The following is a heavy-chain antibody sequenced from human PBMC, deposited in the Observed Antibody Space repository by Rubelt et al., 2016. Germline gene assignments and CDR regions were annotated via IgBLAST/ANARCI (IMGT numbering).Heavy chain of an antibody. CDR3: AKDYGSGSPYYGMDV. J-gene: IGHJ6*02. Sequence: QVQLVESGGGVVQPGRSLRLSCAASGFTFSSYGMHWVRQAPGKGLEGVAVIWYDGSNKYYADSVRGRVTISRDNSKIALYLQMNSLRAEDTAVYYCAKDYGSGSPYYGMDVWGQGTTVTVSS. CDR2: IWYDGSNK. CDR1: GFTFSSYG. D-gene: IGHD3-10*01. V-gene: IGHV3-33*06.